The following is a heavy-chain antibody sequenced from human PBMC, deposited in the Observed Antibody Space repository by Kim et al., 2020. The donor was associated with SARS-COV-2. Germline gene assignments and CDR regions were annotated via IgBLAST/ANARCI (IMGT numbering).Heavy chain of an antibody. Sequence: ADSVKGRFTISRDNAKNSLYLQMNSLRAEDTALYYCAKDVGATPFSGFDYWGQGTLVTVSS. V-gene: IGHV3-9*01. D-gene: IGHD1-26*01. CDR3: AKDVGATPFSGFDY. J-gene: IGHJ4*02.